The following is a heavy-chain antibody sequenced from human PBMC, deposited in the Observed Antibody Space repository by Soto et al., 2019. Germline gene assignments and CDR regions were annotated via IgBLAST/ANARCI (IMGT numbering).Heavy chain of an antibody. CDR1: GYTFTTYC. J-gene: IGHJ4*02. Sequence: QVQLVQSGAEVKRPGASVKASCKASGYTFTTYCLHWVRQAPGQGLEWMGMINPSGGTTSYAQQLQGRVTMTRDTSTSTVYMELSSLRSEDTAVYYCAREQTAVTPNFDYWGQGTLVTVSS. D-gene: IGHD4-17*01. CDR3: AREQTAVTPNFDY. CDR2: INPSGGTT. V-gene: IGHV1-46*01.